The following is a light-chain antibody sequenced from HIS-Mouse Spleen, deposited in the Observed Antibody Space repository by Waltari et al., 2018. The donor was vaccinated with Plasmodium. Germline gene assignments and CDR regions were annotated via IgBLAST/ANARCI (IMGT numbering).Light chain of an antibody. CDR3: SSYTSSSTLV. CDR1: SSDVGGYNY. CDR2: DVS. J-gene: IGLJ3*02. V-gene: IGLV2-14*03. Sequence: QSALTQPAFVSGSPGQSITISCTGTSSDVGGYNYVSWYQQHPGKAPKLMVYDVSNRPSGVSNRFSGSKSGNPASLTISGLQAEDEADYYCSSYTSSSTLVFGGGTKLTVL.